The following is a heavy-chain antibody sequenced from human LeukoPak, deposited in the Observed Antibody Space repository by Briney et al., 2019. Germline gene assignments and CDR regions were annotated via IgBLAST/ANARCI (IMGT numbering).Heavy chain of an antibody. CDR1: GFTFDDYA. Sequence: GGSLRLSCAATGFTFDDYAMHWVRQAPGKGLEWVSGISWNSGSIGYADSVKGRFTISRDNAKNSLYLRMNSLRAEDTAVYYCAREGYRGYSGYDLDAFDIWGQGTMVTVSS. CDR3: AREGYRGYSGYDLDAFDI. J-gene: IGHJ3*02. V-gene: IGHV3-9*01. D-gene: IGHD5-12*01. CDR2: ISWNSGSI.